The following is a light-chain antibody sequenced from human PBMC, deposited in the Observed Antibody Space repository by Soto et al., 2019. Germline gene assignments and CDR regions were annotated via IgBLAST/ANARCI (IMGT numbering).Light chain of an antibody. CDR3: LHDYDYPRT. V-gene: IGKV1-6*01. CDR2: AAS. Sequence: AIQMTQSPSSLSASVGDRVTITCRASQGIRDELGWYQQKAGKAPNLLISAASRLQSGVPSRFSGRGSGTDFTLTISSLQPEDFATYYCLHDYDYPRTFGQGTKLDIK. CDR1: QGIRDE. J-gene: IGKJ1*01.